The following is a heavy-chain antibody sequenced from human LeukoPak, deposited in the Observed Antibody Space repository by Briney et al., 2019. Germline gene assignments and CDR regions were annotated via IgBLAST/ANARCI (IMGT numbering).Heavy chain of an antibody. V-gene: IGHV1-24*01. D-gene: IGHD2-2*02. CDR3: ATDRCSSTSCYKNYYYGMDV. Sequence: ASVKVSCKVSGYTLTELSMHWVRQAPGKGLEWMGGFDPEDGETIYAQKFQGRVTMTKDTSTDTAYMELSSLRSEDTAVYYCATDRCSSTSCYKNYYYGMDVWGQGTTVTVSS. J-gene: IGHJ6*02. CDR2: FDPEDGET. CDR1: GYTLTELS.